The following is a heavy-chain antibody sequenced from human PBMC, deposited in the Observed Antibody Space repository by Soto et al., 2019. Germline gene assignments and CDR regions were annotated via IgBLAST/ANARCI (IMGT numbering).Heavy chain of an antibody. CDR3: ARESYSSSWFDP. J-gene: IGHJ5*02. Sequence: HPGGSLRLSCAASGFTFSSYAMHWVRQAPGKGLEWVAVISYDGSNKYYADSVKGRFTISRDNSKNTLYLQMNSLRAEDTAVYYCARESYSSSWFDPWGQGTLVTVSS. D-gene: IGHD6-13*01. CDR2: ISYDGSNK. CDR1: GFTFSSYA. V-gene: IGHV3-30-3*01.